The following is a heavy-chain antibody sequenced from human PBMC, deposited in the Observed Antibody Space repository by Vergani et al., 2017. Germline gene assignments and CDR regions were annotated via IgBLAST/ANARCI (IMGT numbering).Heavy chain of an antibody. CDR3: AKYLRDSTDGLPDS. CDR1: GFTFSNFG. Sequence: VQLLESGGGLVQPGGSLGLSCAASGFTFSNFGMHWIRQAPGKGLEWLAYIGKDGINTRYRDAVKGRFTVSRDNSKDILYLQMDSLRSEDTALYYCAKYLRDSTDGLPDSWGPGTLVIVSS. V-gene: IGHV3-30*02. J-gene: IGHJ4*02. D-gene: IGHD2-21*02. CDR2: IGKDGINT.